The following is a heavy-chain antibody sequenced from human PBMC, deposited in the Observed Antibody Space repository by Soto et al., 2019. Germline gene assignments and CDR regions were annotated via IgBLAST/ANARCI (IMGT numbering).Heavy chain of an antibody. CDR1: GFTFWNYA. CDR3: AKDSHWGIISPTHDY. D-gene: IGHD3-16*01. Sequence: GGSLRLSCEASGFTFWNYAMTWVRQAPGKRPEWVSSISRNGDRTYYVDSVKGRFIISRDNSENMLDLQMDSLRAEDTAIYFCAKDSHWGIISPTHDYWGQGTLVTVSS. V-gene: IGHV3-23*01. J-gene: IGHJ4*02. CDR2: ISRNGDRT.